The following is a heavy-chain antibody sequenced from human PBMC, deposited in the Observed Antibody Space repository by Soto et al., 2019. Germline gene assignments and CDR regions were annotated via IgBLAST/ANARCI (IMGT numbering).Heavy chain of an antibody. CDR2: IVPIFGKA. J-gene: IGHJ4*02. V-gene: IGHV1-69*13. CDR1: GGTFSDSV. CDR3: ARGRDGSNYYFDH. D-gene: IGHD3-10*01. Sequence: SVKVSCKASGGTFSDSVTSWVRQAPGQGLEWMGGIVPIFGKANLAEKFQDRVTITADESTSTAYMKLSSLRSEDTAVYYCARGRDGSNYYFDHWGQGTLVTVAP.